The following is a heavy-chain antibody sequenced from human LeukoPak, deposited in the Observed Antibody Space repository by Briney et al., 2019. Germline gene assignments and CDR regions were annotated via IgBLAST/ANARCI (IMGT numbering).Heavy chain of an antibody. Sequence: PGGSLRLSCAASGFTFSNAWMSWVRQAPGKGLEWVGRIKSKTDGGTTDYAAPVKGRFTISRDDSKNTLYLQMNSLKTEDTAVYYCTTGYYGSGSYYGAYFDYWGQGTLVTVSS. V-gene: IGHV3-15*01. D-gene: IGHD3-10*01. CDR1: GFTFSNAW. J-gene: IGHJ4*02. CDR3: TTGYYGSGSYYGAYFDY. CDR2: IKSKTDGGTT.